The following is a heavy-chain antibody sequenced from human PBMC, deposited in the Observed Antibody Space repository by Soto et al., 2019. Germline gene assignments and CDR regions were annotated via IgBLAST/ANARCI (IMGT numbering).Heavy chain of an antibody. J-gene: IGHJ6*02. Sequence: GGSLRLSCAASGFTFSSYGMHWVRQAPGKGLEWVAVISYDGSNKYYADSVKGRFTISRDNSKNTLYLQMNCLRAEDTAVYYCAKSPMTTLTMNGMDVWGQGTTVTVSS. CDR1: GFTFSSYG. V-gene: IGHV3-30*18. CDR3: AKSPMTTLTMNGMDV. D-gene: IGHD4-17*01. CDR2: ISYDGSNK.